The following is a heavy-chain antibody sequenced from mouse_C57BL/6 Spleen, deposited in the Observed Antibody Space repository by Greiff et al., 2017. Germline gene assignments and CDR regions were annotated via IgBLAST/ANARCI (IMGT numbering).Heavy chain of an antibody. CDR3: AKGGAWFAD. CDR2: IYPGDGDT. J-gene: IGHJ3*01. V-gene: IGHV1-82*01. Sequence: QVHLQQSGPELVKPGASVKLSCTASGYAFSSSWMNWVKQRPGKGLEWIGRIYPGDGDTNYNGKFKGKATLTADKSSSTAYMHLSSLTSEDSAVYFCAKGGAWFADWGQGTLVTVSA. CDR1: GYAFSSSW. D-gene: IGHD3-3*01.